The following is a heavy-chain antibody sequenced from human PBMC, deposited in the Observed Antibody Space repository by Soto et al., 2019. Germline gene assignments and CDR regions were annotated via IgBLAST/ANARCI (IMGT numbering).Heavy chain of an antibody. D-gene: IGHD2-21*02. Sequence: QVQLVQSGAEVKKPGSSVKVSCKASGGTFSSYAISWVRQAPGQGLEWMGGIIPIFGTANYAQKFQGRVTMTEDECTSTAYMELSSLRSEDTAVYYCARDRLDVGVTAPQYYFDYWGQGTLVPGSS. CDR1: GGTFSSYA. CDR2: IIPIFGTA. V-gene: IGHV1-69*01. CDR3: ARDRLDVGVTAPQYYFDY. J-gene: IGHJ4*02.